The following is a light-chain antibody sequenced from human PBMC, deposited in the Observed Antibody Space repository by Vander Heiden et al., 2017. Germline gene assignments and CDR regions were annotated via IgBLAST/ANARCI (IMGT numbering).Light chain of an antibody. Sequence: DIQMTQSPSTLSASVGDRVTITCRASQSISSWLAWYQQKPGKAPKLLIYKASSLESVVPSRFSGSGSGTEFTLTSSSLQPDDFATYYCQQYNSYSSYTFGQGTKLEIK. J-gene: IGKJ2*01. CDR3: QQYNSYSSYT. V-gene: IGKV1-5*03. CDR1: QSISSW. CDR2: KAS.